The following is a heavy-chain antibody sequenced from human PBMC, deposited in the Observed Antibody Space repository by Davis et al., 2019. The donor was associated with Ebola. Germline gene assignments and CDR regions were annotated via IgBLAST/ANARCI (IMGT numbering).Heavy chain of an antibody. Sequence: GESLKISCKDSGNSFTSHWIGWVLQMPGKGLEWMGIIYTGDSDTRYSPSFQGQVTFSADKSSNTAYLHWSSLKASDTATYYCARRGSSWTFDYWGQGTLVTVSS. J-gene: IGHJ4*02. CDR1: GNSFTSHW. CDR3: ARRGSSWTFDY. CDR2: IYTGDSDT. V-gene: IGHV5-51*01. D-gene: IGHD6-6*01.